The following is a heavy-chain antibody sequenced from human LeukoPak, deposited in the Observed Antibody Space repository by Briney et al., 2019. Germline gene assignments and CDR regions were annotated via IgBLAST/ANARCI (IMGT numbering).Heavy chain of an antibody. D-gene: IGHD3-22*01. CDR1: GFSLRTRGVG. CDR3: AHLDYYDSSGYYSNLHNWFDP. CDR2: IYWNDDK. Sequence: SGPTLVNPTQTLTLTCTFSGFSLRTRGVGVGWIRQPPGKALEWLALIYWNDDKRYSPSLKSRLTTTKDTSKNQVVLTMTNMDPVDTATYYCAHLDYYDSSGYYSNLHNWFDPWGQGTLVTVSS. J-gene: IGHJ5*02. V-gene: IGHV2-5*01.